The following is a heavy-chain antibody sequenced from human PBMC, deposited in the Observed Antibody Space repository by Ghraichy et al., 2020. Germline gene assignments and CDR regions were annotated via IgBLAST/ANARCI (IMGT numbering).Heavy chain of an antibody. V-gene: IGHV3-21*01. CDR1: GFTFSDYS. CDR2: ISRRSSPT. Sequence: GGSLRLSCTASGFTFSDYSMIWVRQAPGKGLEWVSSISRRSSPTYYADSVQGRFTISRDNAKNSVYLQMNSLRAEDTALYYCVRQVGDDSYNWFDPWGQGTMVTVSS. CDR3: VRQVGDDSYNWFDP. J-gene: IGHJ5*02. D-gene: IGHD5-18*01.